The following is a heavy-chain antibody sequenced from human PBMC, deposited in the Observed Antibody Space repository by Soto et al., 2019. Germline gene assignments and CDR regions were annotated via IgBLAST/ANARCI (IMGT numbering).Heavy chain of an antibody. Sequence: GGSLRLSCAASGFTFSSYAMSWVRQAPGKGLEWVSAISGSGGSTYYADSVKGRFTISRDNSKNTLYLQMNSLRAEDTAVDYCASEIKGYCSGGSCYSGDYYYYMDVWGKGTTVTVSS. V-gene: IGHV3-23*01. CDR2: ISGSGGST. J-gene: IGHJ6*03. CDR3: ASEIKGYCSGGSCYSGDYYYYMDV. CDR1: GFTFSSYA. D-gene: IGHD2-15*01.